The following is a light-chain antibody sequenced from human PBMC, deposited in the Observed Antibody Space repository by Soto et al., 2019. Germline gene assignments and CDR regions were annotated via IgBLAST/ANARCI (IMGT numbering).Light chain of an antibody. CDR1: SSDVGSYNL. V-gene: IGLV2-23*01. Sequence: QSALTQPASVSGSPGQSITISCTGTSSDVGSYNLVSWYQQHPGKAPKLMICEGSKRPSGVSNRFSGSKSGNTASLTISGLQADDEADYYCCSYPRSSTYVFGTGTQLTVL. CDR2: EGS. CDR3: CSYPRSSTYV. J-gene: IGLJ1*01.